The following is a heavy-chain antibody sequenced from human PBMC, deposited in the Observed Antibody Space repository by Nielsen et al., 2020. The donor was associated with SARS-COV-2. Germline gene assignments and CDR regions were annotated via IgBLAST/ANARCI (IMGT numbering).Heavy chain of an antibody. CDR2: VYQSGST. J-gene: IGHJ6*03. Sequence: WIRQPPGKGLEWIGGVYQSGSTYYNSSLKSRVTISVDTSKNQFSLKVRSVTAADTAVYYCARVMYGPERITIFGVVTPYYYYYYMDVWGKGTTVTVSS. V-gene: IGHV4-38-2*02. CDR3: ARVMYGPERITIFGVVTPYYYYYYMDV. D-gene: IGHD3-3*01.